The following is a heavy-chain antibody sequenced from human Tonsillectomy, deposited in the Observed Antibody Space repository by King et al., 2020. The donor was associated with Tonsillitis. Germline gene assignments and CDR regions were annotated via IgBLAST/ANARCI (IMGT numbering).Heavy chain of an antibody. V-gene: IGHV3-15*01. CDR1: GFTFSNAW. J-gene: IGHJ6*02. Sequence: VQLVESGGGLVKPGGSLRLSCAASGFTFSNAWMSWVRQAPGKGLEWVGRIKSKTDGGTTDYAAPVKGRFTISRDDSKNTLYLQMNSLKTEDTAVYYCTFKWKTRIAAAGGYYYYYGMDVWGQGTTVTVSS. D-gene: IGHD6-13*01. CDR3: TFKWKTRIAAAGGYYYYYGMDV. CDR2: IKSKTDGGTT.